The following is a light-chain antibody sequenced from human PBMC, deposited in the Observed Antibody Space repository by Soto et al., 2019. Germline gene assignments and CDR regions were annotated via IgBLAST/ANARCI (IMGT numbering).Light chain of an antibody. CDR1: QDISNY. CDR3: QQYDNLPPLT. V-gene: IGKV1-33*01. CDR2: DAS. J-gene: IGKJ4*01. Sequence: MTQSPLSLSASVGDRVTITCQASQDISNYLNWYQQKPGKAPKLLIYDASNLETGVPSRFSGSGSGTDFTFTISSLQPEDIATYYCQQYDNLPPLTFGGGTKVEIK.